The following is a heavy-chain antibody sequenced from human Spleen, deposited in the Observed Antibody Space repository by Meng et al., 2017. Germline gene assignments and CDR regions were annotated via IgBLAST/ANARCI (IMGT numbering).Heavy chain of an antibody. Sequence: QVQLQESGPGLVKPSQTLSLTCTVSGGSIRSGDYYWSWIRQPPGKGLEWIGEINHSGSTNYNPSLKSRVTISVDTSKNQFSLKLSSVTAADTAVYYCARGGMSPTVMSDYWGQGTLVTVSS. CDR2: INHSGST. CDR1: GGSIRSGDYY. V-gene: IGHV4-30-4*01. D-gene: IGHD4-11*01. J-gene: IGHJ4*02. CDR3: ARGGMSPTVMSDY.